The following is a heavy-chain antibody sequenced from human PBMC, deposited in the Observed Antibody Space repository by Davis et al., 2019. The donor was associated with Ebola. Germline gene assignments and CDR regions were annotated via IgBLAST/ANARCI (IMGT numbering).Heavy chain of an antibody. J-gene: IGHJ4*02. Sequence: GGSLRLSCEASGFTFSDHQMTWIRQAPGKGLEWVSAISGSGGSTYYADSVKGRFTISRDNSKNTLYLQMNSLRAEDTAVYYCARHDYGDSHFDYWGQGTLVTVSS. D-gene: IGHD4-17*01. V-gene: IGHV3-23*01. CDR3: ARHDYGDSHFDY. CDR2: ISGSGGST. CDR1: GFTFSDHQ.